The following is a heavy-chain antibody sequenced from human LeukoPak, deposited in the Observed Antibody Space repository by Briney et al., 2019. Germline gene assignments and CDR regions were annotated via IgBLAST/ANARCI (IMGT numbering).Heavy chain of an antibody. V-gene: IGHV3-53*01. CDR1: GFTVSGTY. CDR3: AGATKWLAHDF. D-gene: IGHD6-19*01. CDR2: IFDAGRT. J-gene: IGHJ4*02. Sequence: GGSLRLSCAASGFTVSGTYMSWVRQAAGKGWEWVSTIFDAGRTTYADSVEGRFTISRDNYKNTLLLQMNSLRADDTAVYYCAGATKWLAHDFWGQGTLVTVSS.